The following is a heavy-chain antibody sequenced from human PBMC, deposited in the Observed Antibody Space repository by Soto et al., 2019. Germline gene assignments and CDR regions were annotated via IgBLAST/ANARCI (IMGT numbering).Heavy chain of an antibody. J-gene: IGHJ4*02. CDR2: IYSGGST. D-gene: IGHD3-10*01. Sequence: GGSLRLSCAASGFTVSSNYMSWVRQAPGKGLEWVSVIYSGGSTYYADSVKGRFTISRDNSKNTVYLQMNSLRAEDTAVYYCAKAGYGSGSYYTLSFDYWGQGSLVTVSS. V-gene: IGHV3-66*01. CDR3: AKAGYGSGSYYTLSFDY. CDR1: GFTVSSNY.